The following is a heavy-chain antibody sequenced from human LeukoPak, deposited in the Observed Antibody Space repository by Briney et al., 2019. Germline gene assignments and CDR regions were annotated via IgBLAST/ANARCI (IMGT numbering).Heavy chain of an antibody. D-gene: IGHD2-2*02. CDR1: GGTFSSYA. CDR2: IIPILGIA. J-gene: IGHJ6*02. V-gene: IGHV1-69*04. CDR3: ARDTVVVPAAIVYYYYYGMDV. Sequence: SVKVSCKASGGTFSSYAISWVRQAPGQGLEWMGRIIPILGIANCAQKFQGRVTITADKSTSTAYMELSSLRSEDTAVYYCARDTVVVPAAIVYYYYYGMDVWGQGTTVTVSS.